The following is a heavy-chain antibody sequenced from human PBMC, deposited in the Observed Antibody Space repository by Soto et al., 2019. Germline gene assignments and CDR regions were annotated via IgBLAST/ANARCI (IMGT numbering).Heavy chain of an antibody. CDR3: ARAGVGVGMTRCGPIKAANWFDP. CDR1: GYTFTSYY. D-gene: IGHD2-21*01. CDR2: INPSGGST. J-gene: IGHJ5*02. V-gene: IGHV1-46*01. Sequence: QVQLVQSGAEVKKPGASVKVSCKASGYTFTSYYMHWVRQAPGQGLEWMGIINPSGGSTSYAQKFQGRVTMTRDTSTSTVYMELSSLRSEDTAVYYCARAGVGVGMTRCGPIKAANWFDPWGQGTLVTVSS.